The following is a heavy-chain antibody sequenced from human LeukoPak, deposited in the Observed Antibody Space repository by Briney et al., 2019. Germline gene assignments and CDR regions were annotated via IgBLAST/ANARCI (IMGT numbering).Heavy chain of an antibody. D-gene: IGHD2-2*01. CDR3: ALSSIHKDYYFGMDV. V-gene: IGHV3-23*01. CDR2: ISGSGGST. Sequence: PGGSLRLSCATSGFTFSSYAMSWVRQAPGKGLEWVSAISGSGGSTYYADSVKGRFTISRDNSKNTLYLQMNSLRAEDTAVYYCALSSIHKDYYFGMDVWGQGTTVTVSS. J-gene: IGHJ6*02. CDR1: GFTFSSYA.